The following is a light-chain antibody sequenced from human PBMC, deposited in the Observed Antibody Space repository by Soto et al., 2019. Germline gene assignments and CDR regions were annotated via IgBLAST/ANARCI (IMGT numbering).Light chain of an antibody. CDR2: EVT. V-gene: IGLV2-14*01. Sequence: QSALTQPASVSGSPGQSIKIYCTGTNSDVGGYDYVSWYKQYPGQAPKVIIYEVTYRPSGVSARFSGSKSGTTASLTISDLQTEDEADYYCSSFTNSTTWVFGGGTQLTVL. CDR3: SSFTNSTTWV. CDR1: NSDVGGYDY. J-gene: IGLJ7*01.